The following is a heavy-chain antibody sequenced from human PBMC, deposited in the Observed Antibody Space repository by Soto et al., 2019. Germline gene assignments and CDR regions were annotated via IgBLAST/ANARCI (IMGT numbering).Heavy chain of an antibody. J-gene: IGHJ5*01. V-gene: IGHV1-18*01. CDR3: ARDMHGNPYS. D-gene: IGHD2-2*01. CDR1: GYTFTSYG. Sequence: QVQLVQSGAEVKKPGASVKVSCQDSGYTFTSYGISGVRQAPGQVLEWMGWISAYNGNTNYAQKLQGRGTLTTDTATSTASLEPRTLRSDVAAGQCLARDMHGNPYSGGQGALFTFSA. CDR2: ISAYNGNT.